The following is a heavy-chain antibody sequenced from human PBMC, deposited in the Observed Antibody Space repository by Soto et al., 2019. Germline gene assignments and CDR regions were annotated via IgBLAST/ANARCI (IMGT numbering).Heavy chain of an antibody. CDR3: ARSVSFITPRPDY. Sequence: VQLVQSGAEVKKPGASVRVSCKASGYTFTDYYMHWVRQAPGQGLECMGWINPNNGDTNYAQKFQGRVTMTRDTSSSTAYLEVSRLRSDDTALYYCARSVSFITPRPDYWGQGTLVTVSS. CDR2: INPNNGDT. V-gene: IGHV1-2*02. D-gene: IGHD3-10*01. J-gene: IGHJ4*02. CDR1: GYTFTDYY.